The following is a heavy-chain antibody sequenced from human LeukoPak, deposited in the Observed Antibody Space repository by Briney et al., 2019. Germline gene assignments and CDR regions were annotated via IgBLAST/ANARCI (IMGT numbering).Heavy chain of an antibody. CDR1: GFSFDDYA. D-gene: IGHD3-10*01. Sequence: GGSLRLSCAASGFSFDDYAMHWVRQAPGKGLEWVAGIIWNGGITDYADSVKGRFTISRDNAKNSLYLQMNSLRADDTALYYCAKRMVRGGAFDIWGQGTMVTVSS. V-gene: IGHV3-9*01. CDR3: AKRMVRGGAFDI. J-gene: IGHJ3*02. CDR2: IIWNGGIT.